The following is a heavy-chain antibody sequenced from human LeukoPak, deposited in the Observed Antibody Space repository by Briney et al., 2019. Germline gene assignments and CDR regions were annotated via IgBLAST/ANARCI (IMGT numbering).Heavy chain of an antibody. V-gene: IGHV1-24*01. Sequence: ASVKVSCKVSGYTLTELSMHWVRQAPGKGLEWMGGFDPEDGETIYAQKFQGRVTMTEDTSTDTAYMELSSLRSEDTAVYYCATDNWNYGPDLSDYWGQGTLVTVSS. J-gene: IGHJ4*02. CDR3: ATDNWNYGPDLSDY. CDR1: GYTLTELS. CDR2: FDPEDGET. D-gene: IGHD1-7*01.